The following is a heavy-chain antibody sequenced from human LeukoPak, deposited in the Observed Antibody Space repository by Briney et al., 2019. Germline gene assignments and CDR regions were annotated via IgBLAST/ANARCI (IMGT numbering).Heavy chain of an antibody. Sequence: GGSLRLSCAASGFTFSSYAMSWVRQAPGKGLEWVSAISGSGGSTYYADSVKGRFTISRDNAKNTVYLQMNSLRAEDAALYYCANSFCSGTSCHGGFDYWGQGTLVTVSS. CDR1: GFTFSSYA. CDR3: ANSFCSGTSCHGGFDY. CDR2: ISGSGGST. D-gene: IGHD2-2*01. V-gene: IGHV3-23*01. J-gene: IGHJ4*02.